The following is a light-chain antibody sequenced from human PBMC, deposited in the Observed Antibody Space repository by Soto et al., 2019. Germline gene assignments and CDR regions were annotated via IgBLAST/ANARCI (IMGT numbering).Light chain of an antibody. V-gene: IGLV2-23*01. CDR1: SSDVGSYNL. J-gene: IGLJ2*01. CDR2: EGN. CDR3: STYAGGVA. Sequence: QSALTQPAAVSGSPGQSITISCTGTSSDVGSYNLVSWYQHHPGKAPKLIIYEGNNRPSGISSRFSGSKSGNTASLTISVLQSEDEADYYCSTYAGGVAFGGGTKLTVL.